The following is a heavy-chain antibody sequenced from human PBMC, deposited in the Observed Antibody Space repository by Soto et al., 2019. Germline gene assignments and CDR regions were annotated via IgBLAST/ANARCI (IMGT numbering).Heavy chain of an antibody. V-gene: IGHV3-23*01. CDR3: AKGKRFDSRQQLPLYYYYGMDV. CDR1: GFTFSSYA. Sequence: GGSLRLSCAASGFTFSSYAMSWVRQAPGKGLEWVSAISGSGGSTYYADSVKGRFTISRDNSKNTLYLQMNSLRAEDTAVYYCAKGKRFDSRQQLPLYYYYGMDVWGQGTTVTVSS. D-gene: IGHD6-13*01. CDR2: ISGSGGST. J-gene: IGHJ6*02.